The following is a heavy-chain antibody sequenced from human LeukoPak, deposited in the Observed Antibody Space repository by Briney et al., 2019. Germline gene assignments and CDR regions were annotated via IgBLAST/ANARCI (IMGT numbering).Heavy chain of an antibody. Sequence: KTSETLSLTCTVSGGPISSYYWSWIRQPPGKGLEWIGYIYYSGSTNYNPSLKSRVTISVDTSKNQFSLKLSSVTAADTAVYYCARSRNDFWSGYYSPFDYWGQGTLVTVSS. CDR2: IYYSGST. CDR1: GGPISSYY. V-gene: IGHV4-59*01. J-gene: IGHJ4*02. CDR3: ARSRNDFWSGYYSPFDY. D-gene: IGHD3-3*01.